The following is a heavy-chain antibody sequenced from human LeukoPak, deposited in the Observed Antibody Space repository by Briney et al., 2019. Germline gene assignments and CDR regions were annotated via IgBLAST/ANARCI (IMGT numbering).Heavy chain of an antibody. J-gene: IGHJ6*02. CDR1: GGSISSYY. CDR2: IYYSGST. V-gene: IGHV4-59*12. Sequence: SETLSLTCTVSGGSISSYYWSWIRQPPGKGLEWIGYIYYSGSTNYNPSLKSRVTISVDTSKNQFSLKLSSVTAADTAVYYCARGVYCSSTSCYRGYYYYGMDVWGQGTTVTVSS. D-gene: IGHD2-2*01. CDR3: ARGVYCSSTSCYRGYYYYGMDV.